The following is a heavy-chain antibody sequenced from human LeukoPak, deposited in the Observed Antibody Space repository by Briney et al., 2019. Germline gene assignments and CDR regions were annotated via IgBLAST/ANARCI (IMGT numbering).Heavy chain of an antibody. Sequence: PSETLSLTCTVSGGSISSYYWSWIRQPPGKGLEWIGYIYYSGSTNYNPSLKSRVTISVDTSKNQFSLRLSSVTAADTAVYYCARGDRITMFGVVIMRGAFDIWGQGTMVTVSS. V-gene: IGHV4-59*01. D-gene: IGHD3-3*01. CDR3: ARGDRITMFGVVIMRGAFDI. J-gene: IGHJ3*02. CDR1: GGSISSYY. CDR2: IYYSGST.